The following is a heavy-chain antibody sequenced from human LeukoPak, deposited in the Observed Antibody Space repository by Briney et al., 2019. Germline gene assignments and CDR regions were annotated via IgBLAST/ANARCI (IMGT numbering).Heavy chain of an antibody. Sequence: SETLSLTCTVSGYSISSGYYWGWIRQPPGKGLEWIGEINHSGSTNYNPSLKSRVTISVDTSKNQFSLKLSSVTAADTAVYYCARHRGYYGSGVDYWGQGTLVTVSS. CDR3: ARHRGYYGSGVDY. CDR2: INHSGST. D-gene: IGHD3-10*01. V-gene: IGHV4-38-2*02. J-gene: IGHJ4*02. CDR1: GYSISSGYY.